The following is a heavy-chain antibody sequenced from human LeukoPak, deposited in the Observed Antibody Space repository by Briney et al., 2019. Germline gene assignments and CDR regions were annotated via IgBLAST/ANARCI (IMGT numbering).Heavy chain of an antibody. CDR3: AREVVYQRDYGGNPRSFRYFDS. V-gene: IGHV4-61*02. CDR2: IYTSGGT. D-gene: IGHD4-23*01. J-gene: IGHJ4*02. CDR1: GGSISSGTYY. Sequence: SQTLSLTCTVSGGSISSGTYYWSWIRQPAGAGLEWIGRIYTSGGTNYNPSLKSRVTISVDTSKNQFSLSLSSVTAAESAVYYCAREVVYQRDYGGNPRSFRYFDSWGQGTLVTVSS.